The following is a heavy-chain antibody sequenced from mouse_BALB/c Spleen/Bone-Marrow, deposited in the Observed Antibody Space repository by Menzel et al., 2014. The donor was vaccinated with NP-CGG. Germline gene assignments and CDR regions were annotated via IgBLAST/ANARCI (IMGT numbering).Heavy chain of an antibody. Sequence: QVQLQQPGAELVKPGASVKLSCKASGYTFTSYCMYWVKQRPGQGLEWIGEINPSNGGTNFNEKFKSRATLTVDKSSSTAYMQLSSLTSEDSAVYYCTRGRTWDFDYWGQGTTLTVSS. J-gene: IGHJ2*01. V-gene: IGHV1S81*02. D-gene: IGHD4-1*01. CDR3: TRGRTWDFDY. CDR1: GYTFTSYC. CDR2: INPSNGGT.